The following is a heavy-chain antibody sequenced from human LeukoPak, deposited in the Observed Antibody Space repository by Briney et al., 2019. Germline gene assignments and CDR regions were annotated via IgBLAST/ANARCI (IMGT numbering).Heavy chain of an antibody. CDR3: ATTSSRPDIVVVPAVPLDAFDI. V-gene: IGHV1-24*01. CDR1: GYTLTELS. Sequence: ASVKVSCKVSGYTLTELSMHWVRQAPGKGPEWMGGFDPEDGETIYAQKFQGRVTMTEDTSTDTAYMELSSLRSEDTAVYYCATTSSRPDIVVVPAVPLDAFDIWGQGTMVTVSS. D-gene: IGHD2-2*01. J-gene: IGHJ3*02. CDR2: FDPEDGET.